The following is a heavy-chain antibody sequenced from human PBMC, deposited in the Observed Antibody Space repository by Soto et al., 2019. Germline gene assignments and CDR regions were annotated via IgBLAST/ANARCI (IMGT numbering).Heavy chain of an antibody. J-gene: IGHJ6*02. CDR1: GYTFTSYD. V-gene: IGHV1-8*01. D-gene: IGHD6-13*01. Sequence: GASVKFSCKASGYTFTSYDINWVRQATGQGLEWMGWMNPNSGNTGYAQKFQGRVTMTRNTSISTAYMELSRLRSEDTAVYYCARRGYSSSWYYYYYYGMDVWGQGTTVTVSS. CDR2: MNPNSGNT. CDR3: ARRGYSSSWYYYYYYGMDV.